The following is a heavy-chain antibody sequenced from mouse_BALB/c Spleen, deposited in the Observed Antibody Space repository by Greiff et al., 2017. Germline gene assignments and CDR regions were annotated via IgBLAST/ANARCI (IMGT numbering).Heavy chain of an antibody. CDR1: GFNIKDYY. J-gene: IGHJ1*01. D-gene: IGHD1-1*01. Sequence: DVQLQESGAELVRSGASVKLSCTASGFNIKDYYMHWVKQRPEQGLEWIGWIDPENGDTEYAPKFQGKATMTADTSSNTAYLQLSSLTSEDTAVYYCNAYYYGSSSDVWGAGTTVTVSS. V-gene: IGHV14-4*02. CDR3: NAYYYGSSSDV. CDR2: IDPENGDT.